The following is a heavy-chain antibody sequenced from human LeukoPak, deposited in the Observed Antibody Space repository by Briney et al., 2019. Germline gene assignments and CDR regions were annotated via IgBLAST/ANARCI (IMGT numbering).Heavy chain of an antibody. CDR2: IKQDGSEK. CDR3: ARRLLSDHYYYMDV. CDR1: GFTFSSYW. Sequence: GGSLRLSCAASGFTFSSYWMSWVRQAPGKGLEWVANIKQDGSEKYYVDSVKGRFTNSRDNAKNSLYLQMNSLRAEDTAVYYCARRLLSDHYYYMDVWGKGTTVTVSS. V-gene: IGHV3-7*01. J-gene: IGHJ6*03. D-gene: IGHD5-18*01.